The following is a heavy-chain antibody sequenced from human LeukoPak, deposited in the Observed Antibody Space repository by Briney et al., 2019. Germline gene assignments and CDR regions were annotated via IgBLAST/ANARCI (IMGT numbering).Heavy chain of an antibody. D-gene: IGHD2-2*01. CDR1: GFTFSDYY. CDR2: ISSSGSTI. Sequence: GGSLRLSCAASGFTFSDYYMSWIRQAPGKGLEWVSYISSSGSTIYYADSVKGRFTISRDNAKNSLYLQMNSLRAEDTAVYYCATRIRLGYCSSTSCLGDFQHWGQGTLVTVSS. V-gene: IGHV3-11*04. CDR3: ATRIRLGYCSSTSCLGDFQH. J-gene: IGHJ1*01.